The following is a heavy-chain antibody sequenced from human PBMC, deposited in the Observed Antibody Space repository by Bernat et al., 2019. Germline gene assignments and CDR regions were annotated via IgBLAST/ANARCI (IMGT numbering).Heavy chain of an antibody. Sequence: QLQLQESGPGLVKPSETLSLTCTVSGGSISSSSYYWGWIRQPPGKGLEWIGSIHYSGSTYYNPSLKSRVTISVDTSKNQFSLKLSSVTAADTAVYYCARGIAVAGTVDYWGQGTLVTVSS. D-gene: IGHD6-19*01. V-gene: IGHV4-39*01. J-gene: IGHJ4*02. CDR3: ARGIAVAGTVDY. CDR2: IHYSGST. CDR1: GGSISSSSYY.